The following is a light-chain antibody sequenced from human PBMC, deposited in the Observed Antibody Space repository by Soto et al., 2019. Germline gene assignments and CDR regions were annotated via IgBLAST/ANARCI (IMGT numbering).Light chain of an antibody. J-gene: IGLJ1*01. CDR1: SSDVGGYNY. CDR2: DVS. Sequence: QSALPQPASVSGSPGQSITISCTGTSSDVGGYNYVSWYQQHPGKAPKLMIYDVSNRPSGVSNRFSGSKSGNTASLTISGLQTEDEADYYCSSYTSSSTLLFGTGTKLTVL. CDR3: SSYTSSSTLL. V-gene: IGLV2-14*03.